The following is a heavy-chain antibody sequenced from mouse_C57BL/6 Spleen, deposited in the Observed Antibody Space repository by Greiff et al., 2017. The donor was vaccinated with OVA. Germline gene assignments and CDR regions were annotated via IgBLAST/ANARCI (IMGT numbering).Heavy chain of an antibody. CDR3: ARRLGDY. CDR1: GYTFTSYW. J-gene: IGHJ2*01. CDR2: IDPSDSYT. D-gene: IGHD1-2*01. V-gene: IGHV1-50*01. Sequence: VKLQQPGAELVKPGASVKLSCKASGYTFTSYWMQWVKQRPGQGLEWIGEIDPSDSYTNYNQKFKGKATLTVDTSSITAYMQLSSLTSEDSAVYYCARRLGDYWGQGTTLTVSS.